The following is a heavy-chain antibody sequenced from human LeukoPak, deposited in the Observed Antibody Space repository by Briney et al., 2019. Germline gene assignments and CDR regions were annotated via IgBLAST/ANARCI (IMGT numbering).Heavy chain of an antibody. V-gene: IGHV4-34*01. CDR2: INHSGST. CDR1: GGSFSGYY. D-gene: IGHD3-22*01. Sequence: PSETLSLTCAVYGGSFSGYYWSWIRQPPGKGLEWIGEINHSGSTNYNPSLKSRVTISVDTSKNQFSLKLNSVTAADTAVYYCAREKQYYDSSGYYDWGQGTLVPSPQ. CDR3: AREKQYYDSSGYYD. J-gene: IGHJ4*02.